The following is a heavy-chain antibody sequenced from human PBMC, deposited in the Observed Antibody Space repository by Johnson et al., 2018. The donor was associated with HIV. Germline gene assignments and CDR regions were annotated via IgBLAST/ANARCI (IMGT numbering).Heavy chain of an antibody. CDR2: IWYDGSNK. J-gene: IGHJ3*02. D-gene: IGHD6-13*01. V-gene: IGHV3-33*06. CDR3: AKDSGYSSIYYKIGSFDI. CDR1: GFAFSSYG. Sequence: QVQLVESGGGVVQPGGSLRLSCVASGFAFSSYGMHWVRQAPGKGLEWVAVIWYDGSNKYYADSVKGRFTISRDNSKNTLYLQMNSLRAEDTALYYCAKDSGYSSIYYKIGSFDIWGQGAMVTVSS.